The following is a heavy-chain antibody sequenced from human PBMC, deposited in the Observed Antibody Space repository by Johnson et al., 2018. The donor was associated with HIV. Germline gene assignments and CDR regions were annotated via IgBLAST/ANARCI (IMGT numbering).Heavy chain of an antibody. CDR2: ISDSGGRT. D-gene: IGHD6-13*01. CDR3: ATQDRIAASGLLVTFDI. V-gene: IGHV3-23*04. CDR1: GFTFSRNA. J-gene: IGHJ3*02. Sequence: VQLVESGGGFVRPGGSLRLSCAASGFTFSRNAMTWVRQAPGKGPEWVSSISDSGGRTYYADSVKGRFTISRDNSHNTLYMQMNSLKFEDTAIYYFATQDRIAASGLLVTFDIWGQGTMVTVSS.